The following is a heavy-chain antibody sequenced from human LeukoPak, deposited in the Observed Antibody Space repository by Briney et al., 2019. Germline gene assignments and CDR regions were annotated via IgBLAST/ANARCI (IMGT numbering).Heavy chain of an antibody. D-gene: IGHD5-24*01. Sequence: GGSLRLSCAASGFTFSDYYMSWIRQAPGKGLEWVSYISSSGSTIYYADSVKGRFTISRDNAKNSLYLQMNSLRAEDTAVYYCARDKALQEYFYYGMDVWGQWTTVTVSS. CDR3: ARDKALQEYFYYGMDV. J-gene: IGHJ6*02. CDR1: GFTFSDYY. CDR2: ISSSGSTI. V-gene: IGHV3-11*01.